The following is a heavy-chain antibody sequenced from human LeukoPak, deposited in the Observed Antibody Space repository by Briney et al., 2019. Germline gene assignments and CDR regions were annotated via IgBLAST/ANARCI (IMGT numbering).Heavy chain of an antibody. D-gene: IGHD3-10*01. V-gene: IGHV3-30-3*01. CDR2: ISYDGSNK. CDR3: ARNLGENDDY. Sequence: GASLRLSCAASKFTFRSYDMHWVRRAPGRGLEWVAVISYDGSNKYYADSVKGRFTISRDNSKNTLYLQMNSLRTEDTAVYYCARNLGENDDYWGQGTLVTVSS. J-gene: IGHJ4*02. CDR1: KFTFRSYD.